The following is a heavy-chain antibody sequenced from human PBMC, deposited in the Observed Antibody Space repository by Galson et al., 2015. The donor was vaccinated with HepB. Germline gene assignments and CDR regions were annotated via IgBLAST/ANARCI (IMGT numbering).Heavy chain of an antibody. CDR3: ARDPSGSYWGRWFDL. CDR1: GDSVSSNSAA. Sequence: CAISGDSVSSNSAAWNWIRQSPSRGLEWLRRTCYRSKWYNDYAESVKSRMTIKPDTSKNEFSLQLNSVTPEDTAVYYCARDPSGSYWGRWFDLWGQGIPVTVSS. D-gene: IGHD1-26*01. V-gene: IGHV6-1*01. J-gene: IGHJ5*02. CDR2: TCYRSKWYN.